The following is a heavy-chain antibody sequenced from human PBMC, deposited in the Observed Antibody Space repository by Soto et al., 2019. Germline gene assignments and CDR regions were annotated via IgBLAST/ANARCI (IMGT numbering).Heavy chain of an antibody. CDR3: ARAPSGWAFDY. CDR1: GGTFSSYT. V-gene: IGHV1-69*02. D-gene: IGHD6-19*01. Sequence: QVQLVQSGAEVKKPGSSVKVSCKASGGTFSSYTISWVRQAPGQGLEWMGRIIPILGIANYAQKFQGRVTITADKSTSTAYMELSSLRSEDTAVYSCARAPSGWAFDYWGQGTLVTVSS. J-gene: IGHJ4*02. CDR2: IIPILGIA.